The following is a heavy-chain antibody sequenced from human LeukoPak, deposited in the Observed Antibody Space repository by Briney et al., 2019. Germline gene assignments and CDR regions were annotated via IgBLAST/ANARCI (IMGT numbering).Heavy chain of an antibody. CDR3: ARRTGYNSYYMDV. Sequence: ASVKVSCKASGYIFMQYGISWVRQAPGRGLEWMAWISTYNGNANYAQKFQGRVTMTTDTSTSTAYMELRSLRSDDTAVYYCARRTGYNSYYMDVWGQGTTVIVSS. CDR2: ISTYNGNA. D-gene: IGHD3/OR15-3a*01. V-gene: IGHV1-18*01. CDR1: GYIFMQYG. J-gene: IGHJ6*03.